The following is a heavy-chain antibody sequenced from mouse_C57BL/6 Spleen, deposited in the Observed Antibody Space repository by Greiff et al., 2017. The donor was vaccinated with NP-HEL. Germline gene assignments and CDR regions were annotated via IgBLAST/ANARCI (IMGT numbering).Heavy chain of an antibody. J-gene: IGHJ2*01. CDR2: IDPSDSYT. CDR3: ARRIYYGYDGYYFDY. CDR1: GYTFTSYW. V-gene: IGHV1-50*01. Sequence: QVQLQQPGAELVKPGASVKLSCKASGYTFTSYWMQWVKQRPGQGLEWIGEIDPSDSYTNYNQKFKGKATLTVDTSSSTAYMQLSSLTSEDSAVYYCARRIYYGYDGYYFDYWGQGTTLTVSS. D-gene: IGHD2-2*01.